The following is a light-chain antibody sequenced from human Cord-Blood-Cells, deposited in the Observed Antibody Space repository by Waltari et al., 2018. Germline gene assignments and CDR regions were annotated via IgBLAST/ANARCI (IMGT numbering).Light chain of an antibody. Sequence: QSALTQPSSVSGSPGQSLTISCTGTRSDVGSYTLVSWYQQHPGKAPKLMIYEGSKRPSGVSNRFSGSKSGNTASLTISGLQAEDEADYYCCSYAGSSTYVVFGGGTKLTVL. J-gene: IGLJ2*01. CDR3: CSYAGSSTYVV. CDR2: EGS. V-gene: IGLV2-23*01. CDR1: RSDVGSYTL.